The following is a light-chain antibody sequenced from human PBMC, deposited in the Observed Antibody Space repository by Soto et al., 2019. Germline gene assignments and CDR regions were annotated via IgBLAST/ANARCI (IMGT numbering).Light chain of an antibody. CDR1: RTNIGNNY. V-gene: IGLV1-47*01. CDR2: SDN. Sequence: QSVLTQPPSASGTPGQRVSISCSGRRTNIGNNYVSWYQQFPGSAPKLLIHSDNQRPSGVPDRFSASKSGTSASLAISGLRSEDEADSYCAAWDDILSGVFGGGTKLTVL. J-gene: IGLJ3*02. CDR3: AAWDDILSGV.